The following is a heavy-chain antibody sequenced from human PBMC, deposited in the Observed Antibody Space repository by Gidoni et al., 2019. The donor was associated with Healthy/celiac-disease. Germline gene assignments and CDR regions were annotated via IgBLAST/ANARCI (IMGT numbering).Heavy chain of an antibody. J-gene: IGHJ4*02. D-gene: IGHD3-22*01. CDR1: GFTFSSYA. Sequence: EVQLLESGGGLVQPGGSLSRSCPASGFTFSSYAMSWVRQAPGKGLEWVSAISGSGGSTYYADSVKGRFTISRDNSKNTLYLQMNSLRAEDTAVYYCAKGVVVTTPYYFDYWGQGTLVTVSS. CDR3: AKGVVVTTPYYFDY. CDR2: ISGSGGST. V-gene: IGHV3-23*01.